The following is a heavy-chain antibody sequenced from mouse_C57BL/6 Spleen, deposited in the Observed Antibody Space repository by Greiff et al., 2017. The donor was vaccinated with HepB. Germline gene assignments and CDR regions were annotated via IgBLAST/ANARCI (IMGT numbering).Heavy chain of an antibody. D-gene: IGHD1-1*01. CDR1: GYSITSGYD. CDR2: ISYSGST. V-gene: IGHV3-1*01. J-gene: IGHJ3*01. CDR3: ARGPSLLFFAY. Sequence: EVKLMESGPGMVKPSQSLSLTCTVTGYSITSGYDWHWIRHFPGNKLEWMGYISYSGSTNYNPSLKSRISITHDTSKNHFFLKLNSVTTEDTATYYCARGPSLLFFAYWGQGTLVTVSA.